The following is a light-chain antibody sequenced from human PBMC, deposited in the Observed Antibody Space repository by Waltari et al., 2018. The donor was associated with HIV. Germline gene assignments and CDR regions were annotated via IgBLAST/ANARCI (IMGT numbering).Light chain of an antibody. CDR1: HSVGKF. CDR3: QQRFIWPLA. J-gene: IGKJ4*01. V-gene: IGKV3-11*01. CDR2: EVS. Sequence: EIVLTQSPATLSLSPGEGAALSCRASHSVGKFLAWYQQKPGQAPRLLIYEVSKRVTGVPARFSGSGSGADFTLTINSLEPEDFAIYYCQQRFIWPLAFGGGTRVEI.